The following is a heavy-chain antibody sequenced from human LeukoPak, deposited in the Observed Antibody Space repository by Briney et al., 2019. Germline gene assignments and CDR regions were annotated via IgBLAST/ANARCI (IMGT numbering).Heavy chain of an antibody. J-gene: IGHJ4*02. CDR3: ARDQLYCSGGYCYKDY. D-gene: IGHD2-15*01. CDR2: ISSDGSST. V-gene: IGHV3-74*01. Sequence: PGGSLRLSCAGSGFTFSGYWMHWVRQAPGKGLVWVSRISSDGSSTSYADSVKGRFTISRDNAKNTLYLQMNSLRAEDTAVYYCARDQLYCSGGYCYKDYWGQGTLVTVSS. CDR1: GFTFSGYW.